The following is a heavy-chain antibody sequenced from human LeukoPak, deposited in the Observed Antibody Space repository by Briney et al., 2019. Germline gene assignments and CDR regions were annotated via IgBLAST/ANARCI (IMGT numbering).Heavy chain of an antibody. CDR1: GFTFSSYG. D-gene: IGHD3-10*01. V-gene: IGHV3-23*01. CDR2: ISGSGGST. J-gene: IGHJ4*02. CDR3: AKRLWSPDY. Sequence: PGGSLRLSCAASGFTFSSYGMSWVRQAPGKGLEWVSAISGSGGSTYYADSVKGRFTISRDNFKNTLYVQMNSLSAEDTAVCYCAKRLWSPDYWGQGTLVTVSS.